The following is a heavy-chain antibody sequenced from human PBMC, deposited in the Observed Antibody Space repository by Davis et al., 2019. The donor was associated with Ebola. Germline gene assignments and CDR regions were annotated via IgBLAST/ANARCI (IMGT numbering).Heavy chain of an antibody. CDR1: GYTFSSYG. D-gene: IGHD2-15*01. CDR2: ISAYNGNT. V-gene: IGHV1-18*01. Sequence: ASVKVSCKASGYTFSSYGISWVRQVPGQGLEWMGWISAYNGNTNYAQKLQGRVTMTTDTSTSTAYMELRSLRSDDTAVYYCARGYCSSGSCYSPDYWGQGTLVTVSS. CDR3: ARGYCSSGSCYSPDY. J-gene: IGHJ4*02.